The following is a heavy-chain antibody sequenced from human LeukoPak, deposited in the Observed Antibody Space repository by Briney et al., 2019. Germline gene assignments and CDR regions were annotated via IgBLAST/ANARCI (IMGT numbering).Heavy chain of an antibody. CDR1: GGSISSSSYY. V-gene: IGHV4-39*07. Sequence: SETLSLTCTVSGGSISSSSYYWGWIRQPPGKGLEWIGSIYYSGSTNYNPSLKSRVTISVDTSKNQFSLKLRSVTAADTAVYYCARGYSGYGYDAFDMWGQGTMVTVSS. CDR3: ARGYSGYGYDAFDM. D-gene: IGHD5-12*01. CDR2: IYYSGST. J-gene: IGHJ3*02.